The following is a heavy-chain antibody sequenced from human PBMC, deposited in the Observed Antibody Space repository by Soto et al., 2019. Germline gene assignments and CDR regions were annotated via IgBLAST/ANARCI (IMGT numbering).Heavy chain of an antibody. J-gene: IGHJ3*02. V-gene: IGHV1-8*01. Sequence: ASLKVSCKASGYTFTSYDRNWVRQATGQGLEWMGWMNPNSGNTGYAQKFQGRVTMTRNTSISTAYMELSSLRSEDTAVYYCARINKPQWLVPSHAFDIWGQGTMVT. D-gene: IGHD6-19*01. CDR2: MNPNSGNT. CDR1: GYTFTSYD. CDR3: ARINKPQWLVPSHAFDI.